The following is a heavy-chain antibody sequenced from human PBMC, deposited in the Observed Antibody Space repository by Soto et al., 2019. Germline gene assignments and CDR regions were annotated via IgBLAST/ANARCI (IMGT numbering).Heavy chain of an antibody. Sequence: QVQLVQSGADVRQPGASVKVSCKASGYTFTGAFIHWVRQAPGQGLEWMGWIKPNSGDTKYAQKFQGRVTMTRDTSITTAYMELIRLRSDDTAVYYCARDIGSATTWFDYWGQGTLITVSS. CDR2: IKPNSGDT. J-gene: IGHJ4*02. CDR3: ARDIGSATTWFDY. D-gene: IGHD2-2*01. CDR1: GYTFTGAF. V-gene: IGHV1-2*02.